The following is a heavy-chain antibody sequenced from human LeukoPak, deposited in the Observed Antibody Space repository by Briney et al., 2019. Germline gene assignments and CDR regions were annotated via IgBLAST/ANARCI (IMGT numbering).Heavy chain of an antibody. V-gene: IGHV3-11*06. Sequence: GGSLRLSCAASGFTFSDHYMSWIRQAPGKGLEWVSYISSSSSYTNYADSVKGRFTISRDNAKNSLYLQMNSLRAEDTAVYYCARDRRDGYNYGDAFDIWGQGTMVTVSS. CDR3: ARDRRDGYNYGDAFDI. CDR1: GFTFSDHY. J-gene: IGHJ3*02. D-gene: IGHD5-24*01. CDR2: ISSSSSYT.